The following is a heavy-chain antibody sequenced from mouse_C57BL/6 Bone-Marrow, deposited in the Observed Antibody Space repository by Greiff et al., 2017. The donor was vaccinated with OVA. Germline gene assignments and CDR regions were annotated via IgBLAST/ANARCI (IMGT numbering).Heavy chain of an antibody. Sequence: EVQGVESGGDLVKPGGSLKLSCAASGFTFSSYGMSWVRQTPDKRLEWVATISDGGSYTYYPDNVKGRFTISRDNAKNNLYLQMSHLKSEDTAMYYCARNHYGYPYYAMDYWGQGTSVTVSS. V-gene: IGHV5-4*01. CDR2: ISDGGSYT. J-gene: IGHJ4*01. D-gene: IGHD2-2*01. CDR3: ARNHYGYPYYAMDY. CDR1: GFTFSSYG.